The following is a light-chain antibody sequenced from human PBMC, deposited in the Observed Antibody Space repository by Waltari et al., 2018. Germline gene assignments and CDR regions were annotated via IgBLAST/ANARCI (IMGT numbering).Light chain of an antibody. CDR1: SSDVGYSAS. J-gene: IGLJ1*01. Sequence: QSPLSQPAPVSPSFGQSIPIPSTGTSSDVGYSASVPWYQHHPGKAPKFIIYDVSKRPSGVPNRFSGSKYGKRASLTISGLQPDDEAVYYCCAFAVGDTYVFGSGTNVTV. CDR3: CAFAVGDTYV. CDR2: DVS. V-gene: IGLV2-23*02.